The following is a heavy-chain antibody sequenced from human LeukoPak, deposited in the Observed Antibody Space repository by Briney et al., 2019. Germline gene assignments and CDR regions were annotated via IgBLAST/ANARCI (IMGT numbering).Heavy chain of an antibody. J-gene: IGHJ4*01. Sequence: MASETLSLTCAVSGGSISSSNWWSWVRQPPGKGLEWIGEIHHSGSTNYNPSLKSRVTISVDKSKNQFSLKLSSVTAADTAVYFCAREDVIQAAGFDYWGQGTLVTVSS. V-gene: IGHV4-4*02. CDR3: AREDVIQAAGFDY. D-gene: IGHD6-13*01. CDR2: IHHSGST. CDR1: GGSISSSNW.